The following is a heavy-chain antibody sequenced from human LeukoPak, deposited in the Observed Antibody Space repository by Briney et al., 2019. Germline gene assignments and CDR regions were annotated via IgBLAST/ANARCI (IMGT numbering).Heavy chain of an antibody. D-gene: IGHD5-18*01. J-gene: IGHJ4*02. Sequence: KTGGSLRLSCAASGFTFSSYGMHWVRQAPGKGLEWVSSISSSSYIYYADSVKGRFTISRDNAKNSLYLQMNSLRAEDTAVYYCARVGLYSYGPDDYWGQGTLVTVSS. CDR3: ARVGLYSYGPDDY. CDR2: ISSSSYI. V-gene: IGHV3-21*01. CDR1: GFTFSSYG.